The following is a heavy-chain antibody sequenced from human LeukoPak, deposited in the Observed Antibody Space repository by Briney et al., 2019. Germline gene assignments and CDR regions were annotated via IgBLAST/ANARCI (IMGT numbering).Heavy chain of an antibody. J-gene: IGHJ4*02. CDR2: MNPNSGNT. CDR3: ARVMVRGVNGLGY. CDR1: GYTFNSYD. Sequence: ASVKVSCKTSGYTFNSYDINWVRQATGQGLEWMGWMNPNSGNTGYAQKFQGRVTMTRNTSMSTAYMELSSLRSEDTAVYYCARVMVRGVNGLGYWGQGTLVTVSS. D-gene: IGHD3-10*01. V-gene: IGHV1-8*02.